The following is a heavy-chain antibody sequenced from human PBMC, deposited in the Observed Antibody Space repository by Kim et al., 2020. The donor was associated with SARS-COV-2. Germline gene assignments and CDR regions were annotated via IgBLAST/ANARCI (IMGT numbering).Heavy chain of an antibody. D-gene: IGHD5-12*01. J-gene: IGHJ5*02. V-gene: IGHV4-31*03. CDR2: IYYSGGT. Sequence: SETLSLTCTVSGVSISSGGYYWSWIRQHPGKGLEWIGSIYYSGGTYYNPSLKSRVIISVDTSKNQFSLKVSSVTAADTAVYCCARGDIVATRASFDPWGQGTLVTVSS. CDR3: ARGDIVATRASFDP. CDR1: GVSISSGGYY.